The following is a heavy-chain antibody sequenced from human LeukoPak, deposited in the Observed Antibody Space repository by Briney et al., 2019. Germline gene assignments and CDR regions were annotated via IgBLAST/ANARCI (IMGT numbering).Heavy chain of an antibody. CDR3: ARDRDSMRYFDWRYYYYYMDV. CDR2: INPNSGGT. D-gene: IGHD3-9*01. J-gene: IGHJ6*03. CDR1: GYTFTGYY. Sequence: ASVKVSCKASGYTFTGYYMHWVRQAPGQGLEWMGWINPNSGGTNYAQKFQGRVTMTRDTSISTAYMGLSRLRSDDTAVYYCARDRDSMRYFDWRYYYYYMDVWGKGTTVTVSS. V-gene: IGHV1-2*02.